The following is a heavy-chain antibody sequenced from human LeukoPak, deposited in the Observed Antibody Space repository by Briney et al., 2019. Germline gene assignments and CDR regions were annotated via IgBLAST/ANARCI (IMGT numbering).Heavy chain of an antibody. D-gene: IGHD4-23*01. Sequence: SETLSLTCAVYGGSFSGYYWSWIRQPPGKGLEWIGEINHSGSTNYNPSLKSRVTISVDTSKNQFSLKLSSVTAADTAVYYCARSREVNGGNDYWGQGTLVTVSS. CDR1: GGSFSGYY. J-gene: IGHJ4*02. CDR3: ARSREVNGGNDY. V-gene: IGHV4-34*01. CDR2: INHSGST.